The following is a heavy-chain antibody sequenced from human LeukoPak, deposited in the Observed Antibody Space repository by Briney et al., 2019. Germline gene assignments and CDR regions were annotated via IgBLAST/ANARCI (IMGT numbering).Heavy chain of an antibody. CDR1: GYTFTSYG. CDR3: ARTTYYYGSGSYPADY. Sequence: ASVKVSCKASGYTFTSYGISWVRQAPGQGLERMGWISAYNGNTNYAQKLQGRVTMTTDTSTSTAYMELRSLRSDDTAVYYRARTTYYYGSGSYPADYWGQGTLVTVSS. CDR2: ISAYNGNT. V-gene: IGHV1-18*01. D-gene: IGHD3-10*01. J-gene: IGHJ4*02.